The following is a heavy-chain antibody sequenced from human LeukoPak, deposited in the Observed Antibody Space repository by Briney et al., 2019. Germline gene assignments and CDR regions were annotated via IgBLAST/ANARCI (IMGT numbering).Heavy chain of an antibody. CDR2: ISGSGGST. V-gene: IGHV3-23*01. D-gene: IGHD4-23*01. CDR1: GFTFSSYA. Sequence: GGSLRLSCAASGFTFSSYAMSWVRQAPGKGLEWVSAISGSGGSTYYADSVKGRFTISRDNSKNTLYLQMNSLKASDTAMYYCARRVVNNRNWYFNLWGRGTLVTVSS. CDR3: ARRVVNNRNWYFNL. J-gene: IGHJ2*01.